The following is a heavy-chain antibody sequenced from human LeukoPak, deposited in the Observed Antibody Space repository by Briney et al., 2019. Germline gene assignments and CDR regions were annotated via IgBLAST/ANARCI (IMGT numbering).Heavy chain of an antibody. CDR1: GFAFSSYE. D-gene: IGHD6-19*01. J-gene: IGHJ4*02. CDR2: ISSSGSTI. V-gene: IGHV3-48*03. Sequence: GGSLRLSCAASGFAFSSYEMNWVRQAPGKGLEWVSYISSSGSTIYYADSVKGRFTISRDNAKNSLYLQMNGLRAEDTAVYYCASPPPSYSSGWYQRYWGQGTLVTVSS. CDR3: ASPPPSYSSGWYQRY.